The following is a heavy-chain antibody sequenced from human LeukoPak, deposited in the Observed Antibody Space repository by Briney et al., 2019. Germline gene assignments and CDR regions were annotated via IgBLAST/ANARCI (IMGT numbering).Heavy chain of an antibody. Sequence: ASVKVSCKASGFPFTSYAIHWVRQAPGQRLEWIGWVNADNSNTKYSQEFQGRVTITRGTSASTAYMDLNSLRSEDMAVYYCAVGDYYYDTRFDYWGQGTLVTVSS. V-gene: IGHV1-3*03. D-gene: IGHD3-22*01. J-gene: IGHJ4*02. CDR3: AVGDYYYDTRFDY. CDR2: VNADNSNT. CDR1: GFPFTSYA.